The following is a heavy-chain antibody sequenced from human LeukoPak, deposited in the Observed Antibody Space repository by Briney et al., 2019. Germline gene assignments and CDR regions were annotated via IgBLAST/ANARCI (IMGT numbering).Heavy chain of an antibody. D-gene: IGHD3-10*01. CDR1: GGSISSYS. V-gene: IGHV4-4*07. J-gene: IGHJ6*03. Sequence: SETLSLTCTVSGGSISSYSWSWVRQPAGKGLEWIGRIYINGSTNYNPSLKSRVIISVDTSKNQFSLKLSSVTAADTGVYYCARVGDLFRAHRVRGLSPDFYYMDVWGKGTTVTVSS. CDR3: ARVGDLFRAHRVRGLSPDFYYMDV. CDR2: IYINGST.